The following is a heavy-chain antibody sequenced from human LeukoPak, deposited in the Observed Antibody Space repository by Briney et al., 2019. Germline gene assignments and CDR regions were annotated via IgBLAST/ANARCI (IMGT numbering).Heavy chain of an antibody. J-gene: IGHJ5*02. CDR3: AREGTAGTNLNWFDP. V-gene: IGHV4-59*01. CDR1: GGSISSYY. Sequence: SETLSLTCTVSGGSISSYYWSWIRQPPGKGLEWIGYVSYSGSTNFNPSLKSRVTVSVDTSKNQFSLKLSSVTAADTAVYYCAREGTAGTNLNWFDPWGQGTLVTVSS. CDR2: VSYSGST. D-gene: IGHD1-1*01.